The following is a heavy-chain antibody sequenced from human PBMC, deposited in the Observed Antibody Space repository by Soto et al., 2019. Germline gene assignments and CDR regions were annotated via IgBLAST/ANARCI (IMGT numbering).Heavy chain of an antibody. CDR2: IHNSGSP. CDR1: GASIYNGGYF. CDR3: AQGPTPEKIGP. J-gene: IGHJ5*01. V-gene: IGHV4-30-4*01. Sequence: QVQLQESGPGLVRPSQTLSLTCSVSGASIYNGGYFWSWIRQSPGKGLEWIGHIHNSGSPYNNPSLKGPVTISGDPSMNPFPLAPTSVTAAGTAMYYWAQGPTPEKIGPLGQG.